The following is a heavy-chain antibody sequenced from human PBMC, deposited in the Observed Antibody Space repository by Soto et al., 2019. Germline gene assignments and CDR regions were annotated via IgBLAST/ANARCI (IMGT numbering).Heavy chain of an antibody. V-gene: IGHV4-31*03. D-gene: IGHD5-12*01. Sequence: PSETLSLTCTVSGGSISSGGYYWYWIRQHPGEGLEWIGYIYYSGTTYYNPSLKSRVTISVDTSKNQFSLKLSSVTAADTAVYYCARVIGGYDYYYYYGMDVWGQGTTVTVSS. J-gene: IGHJ6*02. CDR2: IYYSGTT. CDR1: GGSISSGGYY. CDR3: ARVIGGYDYYYYYGMDV.